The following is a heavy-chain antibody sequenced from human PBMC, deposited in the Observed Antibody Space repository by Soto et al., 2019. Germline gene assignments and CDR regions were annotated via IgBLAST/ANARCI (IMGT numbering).Heavy chain of an antibody. V-gene: IGHV1-8*01. CDR3: AREGYSSSSGPRGNWFDP. CDR2: VNPNSGNT. CDR1: GYTFTSYD. Sequence: ASVKVSCKASGYTFTSYDINWVRQATGQGLEWVGWVNPNSGNTGYAQKFQGRVTMTKNTSISTAYMELSSLTSEDTAVYYCAREGYSSSSGPRGNWFDPWGQGTLVTVSS. D-gene: IGHD6-6*01. J-gene: IGHJ5*02.